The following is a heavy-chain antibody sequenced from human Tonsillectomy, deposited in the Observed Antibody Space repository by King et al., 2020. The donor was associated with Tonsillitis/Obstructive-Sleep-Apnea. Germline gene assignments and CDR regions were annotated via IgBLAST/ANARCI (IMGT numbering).Heavy chain of an antibody. Sequence: QLVQSGTEVKKPGESLKISCEGSGYSFTSYWIGWVRQMPGEGLEWMGIISPVDSDTKYSPSFQGRVSISADKSISTAYLQWTSLKASDTAIYYCARLTFDCSGGSCYPDAFDIWGQGTMVTVSS. J-gene: IGHJ3*02. V-gene: IGHV5-51*01. CDR2: ISPVDSDT. CDR1: GYSFTSYW. D-gene: IGHD2-15*01. CDR3: ARLTFDCSGGSCYPDAFDI.